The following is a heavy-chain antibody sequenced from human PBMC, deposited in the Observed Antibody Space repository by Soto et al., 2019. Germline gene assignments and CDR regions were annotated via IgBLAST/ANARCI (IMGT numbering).Heavy chain of an antibody. CDR1: GFTFSSYG. V-gene: IGHV3-33*01. CDR2: IWYDGSNK. D-gene: IGHD3-3*01. J-gene: IGHJ4*02. Sequence: QVQLVESGGGVVQPGRSLRLSCAASGFTFSSYGMHWVRQAPGKGLEWVAVIWYDGSNKYYADSVKGRFTISRDNSKNTLYLQMNSLRAEDTAVYYCARGGYDFWSGYYGSYFDYWGQGTLVTVSS. CDR3: ARGGYDFWSGYYGSYFDY.